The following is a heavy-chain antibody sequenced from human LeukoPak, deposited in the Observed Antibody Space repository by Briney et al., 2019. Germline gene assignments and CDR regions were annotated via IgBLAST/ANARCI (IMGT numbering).Heavy chain of an antibody. D-gene: IGHD1-7*01. J-gene: IGHJ4*02. Sequence: SETLSLTCTVSGGSISSYYWSWIRQPPGKGLEWIGYIYYSGSTNYNPSLKSRVTISVDTSKNQFSLKLSSVTAADTAVYYCARVGTDYPINDYWGQGTLVTVSS. CDR3: ARVGTDYPINDY. V-gene: IGHV4-59*01. CDR2: IYYSGST. CDR1: GGSISSYY.